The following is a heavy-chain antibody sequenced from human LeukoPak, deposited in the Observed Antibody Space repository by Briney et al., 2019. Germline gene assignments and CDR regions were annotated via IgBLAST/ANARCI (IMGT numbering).Heavy chain of an antibody. CDR2: IYHSGST. J-gene: IGHJ4*02. D-gene: IGHD4-17*01. V-gene: IGHV4-30-2*03. Sequence: SETLSLTCTVSGGSISSGGYYWSWIRQPPGKGLEWIGYIYHSGSTYYNPSLKSRVTISVDTSKNQFSLKLSSVTAADTAVYYCARLDYGGHYFDYWGQGTLVTVSS. CDR3: ARLDYGGHYFDY. CDR1: GGSISSGGYY.